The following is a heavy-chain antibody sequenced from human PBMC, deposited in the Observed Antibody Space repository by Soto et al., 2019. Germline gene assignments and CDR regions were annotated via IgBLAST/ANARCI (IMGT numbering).Heavy chain of an antibody. V-gene: IGHV3-48*02. D-gene: IGHD2-21*02. J-gene: IGHJ4*02. CDR3: ARESRAYWGSDCYSPPLDS. CDR2: ISSTSSTI. Sequence: EVQLVESGGGLVQPGGSLRLSCAASGFTFSSYSMNWVCQAPGKGLEWVSYISSTSSTIYYADSVKGRFTISRDNAKNPLYLQMNSLRDEDTPVYYCARESRAYWGSDCYSPPLDSWGQGTRVTVSS. CDR1: GFTFSSYS.